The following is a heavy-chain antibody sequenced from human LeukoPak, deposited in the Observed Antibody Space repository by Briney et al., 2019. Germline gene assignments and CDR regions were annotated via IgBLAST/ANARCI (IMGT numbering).Heavy chain of an antibody. CDR1: GGSVSSGSYY. CDR2: IYYSGST. Sequence: SETLSLTCTVSGGSVSSGSYYWSWIRQPPGKGLEWIGYIYYSGSTNYNPSLKSRVTISVDTSKNQFSLKLSSVTAADTAVYYCARDLAVAANGFDYWGQGTLLTVSS. V-gene: IGHV4-61*01. CDR3: ARDLAVAANGFDY. J-gene: IGHJ4*02. D-gene: IGHD6-19*01.